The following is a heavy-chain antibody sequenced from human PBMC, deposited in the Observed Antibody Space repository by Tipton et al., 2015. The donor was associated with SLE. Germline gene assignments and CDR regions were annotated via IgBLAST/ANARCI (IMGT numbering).Heavy chain of an antibody. Sequence: TLSLTCAVYGGSFSGYYWSWIRQPPGKGLELFGEINHSGRTNYNPSLKRRVTISVDTSKNQFSLKLSSVTAADTAVYYCARQWRRSAFDIWGQGTMVTVSS. J-gene: IGHJ3*02. D-gene: IGHD6-19*01. CDR2: INHSGRT. CDR1: GGSFSGYY. V-gene: IGHV4-34*01. CDR3: ARQWRRSAFDI.